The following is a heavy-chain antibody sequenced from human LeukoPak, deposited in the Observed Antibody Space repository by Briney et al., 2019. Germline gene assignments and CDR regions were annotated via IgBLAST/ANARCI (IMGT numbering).Heavy chain of an antibody. D-gene: IGHD5-18*01. V-gene: IGHV4-39*01. CDR2: IYYSGSP. Sequence: SETLSLTCTVSGVSISSSNYYWPWIRQPPGKGLEWTVRIYYSGSPYYIPSLKSRVSISVDTSKNQFSLKLRSVTAADTAVYYCARGEEIQLWLGFDYWGQGTQVTVSS. CDR3: ARGEEIQLWLGFDY. CDR1: GVSISSSNYY. J-gene: IGHJ4*02.